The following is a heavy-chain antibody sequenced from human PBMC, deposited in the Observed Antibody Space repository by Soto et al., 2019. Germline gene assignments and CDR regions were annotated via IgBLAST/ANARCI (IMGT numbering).Heavy chain of an antibody. Sequence: ASVKVSCKASGYTFTSYRISWVRQAPGQGLEWMGWISAYNGNTNYAQKLQGRVTMTTDTSTSPAYMELRSLRSDDTAVYYCARSKVLETYYYYYYMDVWGKGTTVTVSS. CDR1: GYTFTSYR. V-gene: IGHV1-18*01. D-gene: IGHD1-1*01. J-gene: IGHJ6*03. CDR2: ISAYNGNT. CDR3: ARSKVLETYYYYYYMDV.